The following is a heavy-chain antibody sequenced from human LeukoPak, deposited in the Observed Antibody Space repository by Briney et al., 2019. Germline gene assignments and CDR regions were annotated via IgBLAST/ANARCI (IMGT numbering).Heavy chain of an antibody. D-gene: IGHD3-10*01. CDR1: GYTFTSYY. Sequence: GASVKVSCKASGYTFTSYYMHWVRQAPGQGLEWMGIINPSGGSTSYAQEFQGRVTMTRDTSTSTVYMELSSPRSEDTAVYYCARDIGYGSGSYSALVFDYWGQGTLVTVSS. V-gene: IGHV1-46*01. J-gene: IGHJ4*02. CDR3: ARDIGYGSGSYSALVFDY. CDR2: INPSGGST.